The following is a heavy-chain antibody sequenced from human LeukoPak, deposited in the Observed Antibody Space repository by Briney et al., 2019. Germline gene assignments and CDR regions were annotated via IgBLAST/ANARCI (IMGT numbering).Heavy chain of an antibody. V-gene: IGHV3-74*01. CDR3: ARSIGGNLDY. D-gene: IGHD3-16*01. J-gene: IGHJ4*02. Sequence: GGSLRLSCVASGFSLRRYWMYWVRQAPGKGLVWVSRISSDGSNTTYGDSVKGRFTIARDNAKNTLFLQMSSLRADDTAMYYCARSIGGNLDYRGQGTLVTVSS. CDR2: ISSDGSNT. CDR1: GFSLRRYW.